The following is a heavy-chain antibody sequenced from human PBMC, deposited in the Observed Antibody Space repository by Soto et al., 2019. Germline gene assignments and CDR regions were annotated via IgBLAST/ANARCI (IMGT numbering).Heavy chain of an antibody. CDR2: IIPVLDMP. Sequence: QVQLVQSGAEVKKPGSSVKVSCKASGDTLSTYTISWVRQAPEQGLEWMGWIIPVLDMPIYAQKFQGRVTISAEKSTSTVYMELSSLRSDDSAVHYCARGTAACMDYWGQGTLATVSS. CDR1: GDTLSTYT. V-gene: IGHV1-69*02. J-gene: IGHJ4*02. CDR3: ARGTAACMDY. D-gene: IGHD6-13*01.